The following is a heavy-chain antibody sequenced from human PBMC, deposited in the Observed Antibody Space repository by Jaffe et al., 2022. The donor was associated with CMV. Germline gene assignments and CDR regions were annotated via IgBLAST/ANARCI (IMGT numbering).Heavy chain of an antibody. CDR1: GGFIRSSSFY. CDR2: VYYSGST. J-gene: IGHJ5*01. V-gene: IGHV4-39*01. Sequence: QLQLQESGPGLVKPSETLSLTCSVSGGFIRSSSFYWAWIRQPPGKGLEWIGNVYYSGSTNYNPSLKSRVTISVDTSENQFSLNLSSVTAADTAVYYCARQAPPRGQSYGYFNSWGQGTLVTVSS. CDR3: ARQAPPRGQSYGYFNS. D-gene: IGHD5-18*01.